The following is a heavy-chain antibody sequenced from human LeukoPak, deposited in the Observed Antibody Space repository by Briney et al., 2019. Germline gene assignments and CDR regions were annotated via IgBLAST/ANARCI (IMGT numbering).Heavy chain of an antibody. V-gene: IGHV1-18*01. CDR2: ISSGGNT. Sequence: RASVKVSCKATGYIFSNYGISWVRQAPGHGLEWMGWISSGGNTNYAPKFQDRATMTTDTSTSTAYMELRSLRFDDTAVYYCARDSDSSHFDYWGQGTLVTVPS. J-gene: IGHJ4*02. CDR3: ARDSDSSHFDY. CDR1: GYIFSNYG. D-gene: IGHD6-6*01.